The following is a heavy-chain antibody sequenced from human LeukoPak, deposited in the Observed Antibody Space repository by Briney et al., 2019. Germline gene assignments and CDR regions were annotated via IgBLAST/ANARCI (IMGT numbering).Heavy chain of an antibody. J-gene: IGHJ4*02. CDR1: GYTFTGYY. CDR2: INPNSGGT. Sequence: GASVKVSCKASGYTFTGYYMHWVRQAPGQGLEWMGWINPNSGGTNYAQKFQGRVTMTRDTSISTAYMELSRLRSDDTAVYYCARGPGPLWFGELPFDYWGRGTLVTVSS. CDR3: ARGPGPLWFGELPFDY. D-gene: IGHD3-10*01. V-gene: IGHV1-2*02.